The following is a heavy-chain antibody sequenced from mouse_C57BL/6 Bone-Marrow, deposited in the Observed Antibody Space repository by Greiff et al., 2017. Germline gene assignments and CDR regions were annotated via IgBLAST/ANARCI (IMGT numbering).Heavy chain of an antibody. J-gene: IGHJ2*01. CDR2: IDPSDSYT. D-gene: IGHD3-2*02. CDR1: GYTFTSYW. Sequence: QVQLQQPGAELVMPGASVKLSCKASGYTFTSYWMHWVKQRPGQGLEWIGEIDPSDSYTNYNQKFKGKATWTVDKSSSTAYMHLRSLTSADSAVYCCARGGAQATDYWGQGTTLTVSS. CDR3: ARGGAQATDY. V-gene: IGHV1-69*01.